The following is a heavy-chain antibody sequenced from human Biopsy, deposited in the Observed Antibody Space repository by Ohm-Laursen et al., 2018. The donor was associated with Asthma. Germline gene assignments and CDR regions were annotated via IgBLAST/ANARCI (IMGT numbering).Heavy chain of an antibody. CDR3: ARVKDGYNFDY. V-gene: IGHV4-30-2*01. J-gene: IGHJ4*02. CDR2: IYHSGST. D-gene: IGHD5-24*01. Sequence: LSCAASGFSFGDFFMTWVRQAPGKGLEWVGYIYHSGSTYYNPSLKSRVTISVDRSKNQFSLKLSSVTAADTAVYYCARVKDGYNFDYWGQGTLVTVSS. CDR1: GFSFGDFF.